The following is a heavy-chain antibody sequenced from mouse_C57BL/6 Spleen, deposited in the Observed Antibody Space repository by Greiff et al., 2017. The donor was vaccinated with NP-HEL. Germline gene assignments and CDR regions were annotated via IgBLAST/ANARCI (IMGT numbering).Heavy chain of an antibody. D-gene: IGHD1-1*01. J-gene: IGHJ3*01. CDR3: TRSGGSRSPFAY. CDR1: GYTFTDYE. Sequence: VQLQQSGAELVRPGASVTLSCKASGYTFTDYEMHWVKQTPVHGLEWIGAIDPETGGTAYNQKFKGKAILTADKSSSTAYMELRSLTSEDSAVYYCTRSGGSRSPFAYWGQGTLVTVSA. CDR2: IDPETGGT. V-gene: IGHV1-15*01.